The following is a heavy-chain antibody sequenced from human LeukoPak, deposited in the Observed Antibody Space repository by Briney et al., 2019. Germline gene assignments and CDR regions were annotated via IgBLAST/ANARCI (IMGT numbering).Heavy chain of an antibody. V-gene: IGHV3-21*01. CDR3: ASYIRYFTMDV. J-gene: IGHJ6*03. CDR2: ISGNSDYI. D-gene: IGHD3-9*01. CDR1: GFAFSRYS. Sequence: GGSLRLSCAASGFAFSRYSMHWIRQAPGKGLEWVSTISGNSDYIFYADSLKGRFTVSRDNAKNSLYLQMNSLRAEDTAVYYCASYIRYFTMDVWGKGTTVTISS.